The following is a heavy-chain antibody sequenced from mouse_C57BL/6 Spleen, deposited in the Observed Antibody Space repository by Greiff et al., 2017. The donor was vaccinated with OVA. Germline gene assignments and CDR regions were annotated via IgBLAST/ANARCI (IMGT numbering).Heavy chain of an antibody. CDR1: GYSFTGYF. D-gene: IGHD1-1*01. V-gene: IGHV1-20*01. CDR2: INPYNGDT. Sequence: EVKLVESGPELVKPGDSVKISCKASGYSFTGYFMNWVMQSHGKSLEWIGRINPYNGDTFYNQKFKGKATLTVDKSSSTAHMELRSLTSEDSAVYYCARDYYYGSSHWYFDVWGTGTTVTVSS. CDR3: ARDYYYGSSHWYFDV. J-gene: IGHJ1*03.